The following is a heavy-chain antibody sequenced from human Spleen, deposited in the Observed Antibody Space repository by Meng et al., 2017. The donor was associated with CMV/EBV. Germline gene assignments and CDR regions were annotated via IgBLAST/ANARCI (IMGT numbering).Heavy chain of an antibody. J-gene: IGHJ6*02. V-gene: IGHV3-7*01. CDR3: AGDRTRYYYGMDV. CDR1: GFPFSTYW. Sequence: GESLKISCAASGFPFSTYWMSWVRQAPGKGPEWVANINQDGSEKYYVDSVKGRFTISRDNAKNSLYLQMNSLRAEDTDVYYCAGDRTRYYYGMDVWGQGTTVTVSS. CDR2: INQDGSEK.